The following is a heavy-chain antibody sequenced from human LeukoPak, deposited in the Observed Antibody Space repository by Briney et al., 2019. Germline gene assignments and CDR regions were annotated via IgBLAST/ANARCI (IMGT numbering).Heavy chain of an antibody. D-gene: IGHD3-22*01. V-gene: IGHV4-59*01. J-gene: IGHJ4*02. CDR2: IYYNGST. Sequence: PSETLSLTCTVSGGSMSRYDWIWIRQSPGKGLDWIGYIYYNGSTNYSPSLKSRVTISIDTSKNQFSLKVRSVTAADTAVYYCARGLGHYDSSVGYWGQGTLVTVSS. CDR3: ARGLGHYDSSVGY. CDR1: GGSMSRYD.